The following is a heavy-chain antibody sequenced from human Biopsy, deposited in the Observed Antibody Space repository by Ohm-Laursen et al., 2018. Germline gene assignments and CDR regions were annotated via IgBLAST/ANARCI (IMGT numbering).Heavy chain of an antibody. CDR2: VYYTGST. Sequence: GTLSFTWTVSGDSISSYYWSWIRQPPGKGLQWIGYVYYTGSTDYNPSLQSRVTISVDTSKNHFSLRVRSVTPADTAIYYCARDRGYYSDRTVPGYFDLWGRGTLVTVSS. CDR3: ARDRGYYSDRTVPGYFDL. J-gene: IGHJ2*01. D-gene: IGHD3-22*01. V-gene: IGHV4-59*01. CDR1: GDSISSYY.